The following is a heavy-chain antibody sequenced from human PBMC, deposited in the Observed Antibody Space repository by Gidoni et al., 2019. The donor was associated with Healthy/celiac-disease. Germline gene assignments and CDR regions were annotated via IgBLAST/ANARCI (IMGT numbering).Heavy chain of an antibody. J-gene: IGHJ4*02. CDR1: GFTFDDYA. CDR2: ISWNSGSI. Sequence: EVQLVESGGGLVQPGRSLSLSCAASGFTFDDYAMHWVRQAPGKGLEWVSGISWNSGSIGYADSVKGRFTISRDNAKNSLYLQMNSLRAEDTALYYCAKDRECRSGVTPVYFDYWGQGTLVTVSS. CDR3: AKDRECRSGVTPVYFDY. V-gene: IGHV3-9*01. D-gene: IGHD3-3*01.